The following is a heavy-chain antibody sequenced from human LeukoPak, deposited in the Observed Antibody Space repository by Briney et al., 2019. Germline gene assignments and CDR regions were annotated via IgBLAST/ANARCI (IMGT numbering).Heavy chain of an antibody. CDR2: ISYDGSNK. Sequence: GGSLRLSCAASGFTFSSYAMHWVRQAPGKGLEWVAVISYDGSNKYYADSVKGRFTISRDNSKNTLYLQMNSLRAEDTAVYYCARDRTYYYDSRAFDSWGQGTMVTVSS. V-gene: IGHV3-30*04. D-gene: IGHD3-22*01. CDR3: ARDRTYYYDSRAFDS. CDR1: GFTFSSYA. J-gene: IGHJ3*02.